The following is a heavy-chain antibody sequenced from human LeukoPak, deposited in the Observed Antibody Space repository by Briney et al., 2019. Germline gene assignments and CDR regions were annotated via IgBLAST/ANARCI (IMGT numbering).Heavy chain of an antibody. CDR1: GYTFTGYY. D-gene: IGHD2-21*02. CDR2: INPNSGGT. V-gene: IGHV1-2*02. J-gene: IGHJ4*02. Sequence: GASVKVSCKASGYTFTGYYMHWVRQAPGQGLEWMGWINPNSGGTNYAQKFQGRATMTRDTSISTAYMELSRLRSDDTAVYYCARGAATALAYYFDYWGQGTLVTVSS. CDR3: ARGAATALAYYFDY.